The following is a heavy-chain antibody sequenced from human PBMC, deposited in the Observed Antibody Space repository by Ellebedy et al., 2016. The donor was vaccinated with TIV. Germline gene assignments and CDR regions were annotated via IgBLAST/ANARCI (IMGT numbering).Heavy chain of an antibody. J-gene: IGHJ4*02. D-gene: IGHD2-21*01. CDR2: ISGSGGST. CDR1: GFTFSSYA. V-gene: IGHV3-23*01. CDR3: AKVHPGLPFDY. Sequence: GGSLRLSXAASGFTFSSYAMSWVRQAPGKGLEWVSIISGSGGSTYYADSVKGRFTISRDNSKNTLYLQMNSLRADDTAVYYCAKVHPGLPFDYWGQGTLVTVSS.